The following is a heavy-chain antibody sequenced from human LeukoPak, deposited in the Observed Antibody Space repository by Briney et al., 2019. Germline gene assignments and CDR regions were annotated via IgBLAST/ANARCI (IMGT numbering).Heavy chain of an antibody. CDR2: ISGSGGST. J-gene: IGHJ5*02. V-gene: IGHV3-23*01. D-gene: IGHD2-2*01. Sequence: PGGSLRLSCAAAGFTFSSYAMSCVRQAPGKGLEWVSAISGSGGSTYYAYSVKCRFTISRDNSKNTLYLQMNSLRAEDTAVYYCAKDPEGYCRSSSCPTPAWFDPWGQGTLVTVSS. CDR3: AKDPEGYCRSSSCPTPAWFDP. CDR1: GFTFSSYA.